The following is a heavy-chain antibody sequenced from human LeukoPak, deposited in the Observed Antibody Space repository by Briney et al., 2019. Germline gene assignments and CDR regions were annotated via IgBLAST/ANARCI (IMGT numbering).Heavy chain of an antibody. CDR2: IYYSGST. CDR1: GGSISSYY. Sequence: PSETLSLTCTVSGGSISSYYWGWIRQPPGKGLEWIGSIYYSGSTYYNPSLKSRVTISVDTSKNQFSLKLSSVTAADTAVYYCASGGSYYRAEYFQHWGQGTLVTVSS. V-gene: IGHV4-39*01. J-gene: IGHJ1*01. CDR3: ASGGSYYRAEYFQH. D-gene: IGHD1-26*01.